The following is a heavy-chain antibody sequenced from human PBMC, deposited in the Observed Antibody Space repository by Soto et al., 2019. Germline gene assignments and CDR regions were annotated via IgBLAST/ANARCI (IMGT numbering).Heavy chain of an antibody. V-gene: IGHV1-24*01. CDR3: ATRLTTVRPIYFQH. Sequence: ASVKVSCKVSGYTLTELSMHWVRQAPGKGLERMGGFDPEDGETIYAQKFQGRVTMTEDTSTDTAYMELSSLRSEDTAVYYCATRLTTVRPIYFQHWGQGTLVTVSS. J-gene: IGHJ1*01. D-gene: IGHD4-17*01. CDR1: GYTLTELS. CDR2: FDPEDGET.